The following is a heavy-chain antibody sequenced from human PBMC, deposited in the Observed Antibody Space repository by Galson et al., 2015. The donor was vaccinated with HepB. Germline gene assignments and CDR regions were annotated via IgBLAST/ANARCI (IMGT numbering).Heavy chain of an antibody. D-gene: IGHD6-19*01. V-gene: IGHV3-33*01. CDR3: ARSGVSSGWYSPNYFDY. J-gene: IGHJ4*02. CDR2: IWYDGSNK. CDR1: GFTFSSYG. Sequence: SLRLSCAASGFTFSSYGMHWVRQAPGKGLEWVAVIWYDGSNKYYADSVKGRFTISRDNSKNTLCLQMNSLRAEDTAVYYCARSGVSSGWYSPNYFDYWGQGTLVTVSS.